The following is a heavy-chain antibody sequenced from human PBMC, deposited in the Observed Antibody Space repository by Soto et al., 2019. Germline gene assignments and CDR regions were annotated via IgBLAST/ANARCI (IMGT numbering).Heavy chain of an antibody. J-gene: IGHJ3*02. CDR3: ARLLVTIAKAFDI. Sequence: SVKVSCKASGGTFSSYAISWVRQAPGQGLEWMGGIIPIFGTANYAQKFQGRVTITADESTSTAYMELSSLRSEDTAAYYCARLLVTIAKAFDIWGQGTMVTVSS. CDR2: IIPIFGTA. CDR1: GGTFSSYA. V-gene: IGHV1-69*13. D-gene: IGHD4-4*01.